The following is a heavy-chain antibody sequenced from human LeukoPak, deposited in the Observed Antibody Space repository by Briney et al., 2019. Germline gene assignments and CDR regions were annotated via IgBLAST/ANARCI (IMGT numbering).Heavy chain of an antibody. CDR1: GGSIDSSTYY. Sequence: SETLSLTCTVSGGSIDSSTYYWGWIRQPPGKGLEWIGSIYYSGSTYHNPSLKSRVTISVDTSRNQFSLRLSSVTAADTAVYYCARWYSRSSFDYWGQGTLVTVSS. J-gene: IGHJ4*02. CDR2: IYYSGST. CDR3: ARWYSRSSFDY. V-gene: IGHV4-39*01. D-gene: IGHD6-6*01.